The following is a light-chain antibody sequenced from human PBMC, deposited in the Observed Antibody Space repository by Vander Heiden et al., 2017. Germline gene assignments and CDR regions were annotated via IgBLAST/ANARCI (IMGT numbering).Light chain of an antibody. CDR2: WAS. CDR1: QSVLYSSNNKNY. CDR3: QQNDSTPTWT. Sequence: DIVMPQSPDFLAVSLGERATINCKSSQSVLYSSNNKNYLAWYQQKPGQPPKLLIYWASTRESGVPDRFSGSGYGTDFTLTISSRQAEDVAVYYCQQNDSTPTWTFGQGTKVEIK. J-gene: IGKJ1*01. V-gene: IGKV4-1*01.